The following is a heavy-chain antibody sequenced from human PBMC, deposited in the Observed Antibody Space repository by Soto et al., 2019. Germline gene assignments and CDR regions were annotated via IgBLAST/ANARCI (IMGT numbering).Heavy chain of an antibody. CDR1: GYTFTSYD. D-gene: IGHD3-10*01. CDR2: MNPNSGNT. V-gene: IGHV1-8*01. Sequence: ASVKVSCKASGYTFTSYDINWVRQATGQGLEWMGWMNPNSGNTSYAQKFQGRVTMTRNTSISTAYMELSSLRSEDTAVYYCARGRPIGSRFSEGLFIWGQGTLVTVSS. CDR3: ARGRPIGSRFSEGLFI. J-gene: IGHJ4*02.